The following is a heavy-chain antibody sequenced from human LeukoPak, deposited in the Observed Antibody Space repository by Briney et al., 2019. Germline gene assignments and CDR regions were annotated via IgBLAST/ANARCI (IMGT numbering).Heavy chain of an antibody. CDR1: GGSFSGSY. J-gene: IGHJ2*01. CDR2: INHSGST. CDR3: ARRAKKPGYCSGGSCYSERYFDL. Sequence: SETLSLTCAVYGGSFSGSYWSWIRQPPGKGLEWIGEINHSGSTNYNPSLKSRVTISVDTSKNQFSLKLSSVTAADTAVYYCARRAKKPGYCSGGSCYSERYFDLWGRSTLVTVSS. D-gene: IGHD2-15*01. V-gene: IGHV4-34*01.